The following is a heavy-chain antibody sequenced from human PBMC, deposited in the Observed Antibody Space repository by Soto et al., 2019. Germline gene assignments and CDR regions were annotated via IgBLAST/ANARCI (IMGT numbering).Heavy chain of an antibody. CDR3: ARGYMVRGVLDY. CDR1: GGSFSGYY. V-gene: IGHV4-34*01. D-gene: IGHD3-10*01. CDR2: INHSGST. Sequence: SETLSFTCAAYGGSFSGYYWSWIRQPPGKGLEWTGEINHSGSTNYNPSLKSRVTISVDTSKNQFSLKLSSVTAADTAVYYCARGYMVRGVLDYWGQGTLVTVS. J-gene: IGHJ4*02.